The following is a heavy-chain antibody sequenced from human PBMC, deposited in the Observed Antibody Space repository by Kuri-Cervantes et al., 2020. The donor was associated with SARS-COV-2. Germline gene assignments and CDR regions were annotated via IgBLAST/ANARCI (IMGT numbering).Heavy chain of an antibody. CDR2: ISSSSTI. Sequence: GGSLRLSCAASGFTFSDYYMNWVRQAPGKGLEWVSSISSSSTIYYADSVKGRFTISRDNAKNSLYLQMNSLRAEDTAVYYCAKVGSIFGVVNWFDPWGQGTLVTVSS. CDR3: AKVGSIFGVVNWFDP. CDR1: GFTFSDYY. J-gene: IGHJ5*02. V-gene: IGHV3-69-1*01. D-gene: IGHD3-3*01.